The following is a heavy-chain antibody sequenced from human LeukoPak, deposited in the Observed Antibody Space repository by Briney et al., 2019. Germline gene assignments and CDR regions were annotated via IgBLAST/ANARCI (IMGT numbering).Heavy chain of an antibody. Sequence: PGGSLRLSCAASAFTFSSYAMSWVRPAPGKGRWWVSIVSGSGDSTYYADSVKGRFTISRDNSENTLFLQMNSLRAEDTAIYYCAKSGGGPNQPVDYWGQGTLVTVSS. D-gene: IGHD2-15*01. CDR3: AKSGGGPNQPVDY. V-gene: IGHV3-23*01. J-gene: IGHJ4*02. CDR1: AFTFSSYA. CDR2: VSGSGDST.